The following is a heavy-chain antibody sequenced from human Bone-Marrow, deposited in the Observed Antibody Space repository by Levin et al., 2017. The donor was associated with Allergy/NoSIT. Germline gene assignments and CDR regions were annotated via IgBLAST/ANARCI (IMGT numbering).Heavy chain of an antibody. CDR3: AGAIAAAGISAFDI. CDR2: IYYSGST. V-gene: IGHV4-59*12. Sequence: SETLSLTCTVSGGSISSYYWSWIRQPPGKGLEWIGYIYYSGSTNYNPSLKSRVTISVDTSKNQFSLKLSSVTAADTAVYYCAGAIAAAGISAFDIWGQGTMVTVSS. D-gene: IGHD6-13*01. J-gene: IGHJ3*02. CDR1: GGSISSYY.